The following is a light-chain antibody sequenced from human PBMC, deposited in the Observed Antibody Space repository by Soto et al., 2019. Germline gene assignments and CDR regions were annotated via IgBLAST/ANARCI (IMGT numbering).Light chain of an antibody. CDR3: QQRSNWPPT. CDR2: DAS. Sequence: EIVLTQSPATLSLSPGERATPSCRASQSVSSYLAWYQQKPGQAPRLLIYDASNRATGIPARFSGSGSGTDFTLTISSLEPEDFAVYYCQQRSNWPPTFGQGTRLE. CDR1: QSVSSY. J-gene: IGKJ5*01. V-gene: IGKV3-11*01.